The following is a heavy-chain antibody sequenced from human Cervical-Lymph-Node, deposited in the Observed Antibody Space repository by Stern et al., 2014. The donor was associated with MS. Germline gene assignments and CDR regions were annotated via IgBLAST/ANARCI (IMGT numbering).Heavy chain of an antibody. J-gene: IGHJ6*02. CDR2: INPSTVTT. CDR3: ARVDSGWDV. D-gene: IGHD6-19*01. V-gene: IGHV1-46*01. CDR1: GYTFTSYY. Sequence: VQLLESGAEVKKPGASVKVSCKVSGYTFTSYYMHWVRQAPGQGLEWMGIINPSTVTTSYAQKFQGRLTITRDTSTSTIYMELSSLRSEDTAVYYCARVDSGWDVWGQGTTVTVSS.